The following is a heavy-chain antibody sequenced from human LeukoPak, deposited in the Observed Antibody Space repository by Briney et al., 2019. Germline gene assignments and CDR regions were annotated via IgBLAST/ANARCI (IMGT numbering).Heavy chain of an antibody. CDR1: GYTFTGYY. V-gene: IGHV1-2*02. CDR3: ARVTDRDGYNYYWFDP. J-gene: IGHJ5*02. Sequence: GASVKVSCKASGYTFTGYYMHWVRQAPGQGLEWMGWINPNSGGTNYAQKFQGRVTMTRDTSISTAYMELSRLRSDDTAVYYCARVTDRDGYNYYWFDPWGQGTLVTVSS. D-gene: IGHD5-24*01. CDR2: INPNSGGT.